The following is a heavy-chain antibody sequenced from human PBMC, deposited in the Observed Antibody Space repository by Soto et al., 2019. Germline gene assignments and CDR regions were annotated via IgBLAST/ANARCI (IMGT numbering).Heavy chain of an antibody. V-gene: IGHV4-59*08. CDR2: IYYFGSTNY. CDR1: GGSISSYY. Sequence: PSETLSLTCTVSGGSISSYYWSWIRQPPGKGLEWIGYIYYFGSTNYNYNPSLKSRVTISVDTSKNQFSLKLSSVTAADTAVYCCARHSPDSDWLIFPLGYWGRGALVTVSS. J-gene: IGHJ4*02. CDR3: ARHSPDSDWLIFPLGY. D-gene: IGHD3-9*01.